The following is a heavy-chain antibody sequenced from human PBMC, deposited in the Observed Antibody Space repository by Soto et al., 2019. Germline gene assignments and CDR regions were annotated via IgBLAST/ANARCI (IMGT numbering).Heavy chain of an antibody. J-gene: IGHJ6*03. CDR3: ARDRRGCSGGSCYSGHYYYYYMDC. CDR2: INAGNGNT. V-gene: IGHV1-3*01. Sequence: ASVKVSCKASGYTFTSYAMHWVRQAPGQRLEWMGWINAGNGNTKYSQKFQGRVTITRDTSASTAYMELSSLRSEDTAVYYCARDRRGCSGGSCYSGHYYYYYMDCWGKGTTVTVAS. D-gene: IGHD2-15*01. CDR1: GYTFTSYA.